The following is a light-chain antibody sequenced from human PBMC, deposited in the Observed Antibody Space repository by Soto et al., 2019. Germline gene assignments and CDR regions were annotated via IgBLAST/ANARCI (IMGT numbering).Light chain of an antibody. J-gene: IGKJ5*01. V-gene: IGKV3-15*01. CDR3: QHYNNWST. CDR1: QSVGSN. Sequence: IVMTQSPATLSVSPGERATLSCRASQSVGSNLAWYKHKPGQAPRLLIYGPSTRATGIPARFSGSGSGTEFTLTTSSLQSEDFAGYYCQHYNNWSTFGQGTRLEIK. CDR2: GPS.